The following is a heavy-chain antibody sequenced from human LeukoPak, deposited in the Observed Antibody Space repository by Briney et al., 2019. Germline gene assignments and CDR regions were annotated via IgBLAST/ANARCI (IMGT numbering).Heavy chain of an antibody. Sequence: PGASVRVSCKASGYTFTGYYMHWVRQAPGQGLEWMGWINPNSGGTNYAQKFQGRVTMTSDTSISTAYMELSRLRSDDTAVYYCARDDNYYDSSGYYPYYYYYGMDVWGQGTTVTVSS. V-gene: IGHV1-2*02. CDR1: GYTFTGYY. CDR3: ARDDNYYDSSGYYPYYYYYGMDV. D-gene: IGHD3-22*01. CDR2: INPNSGGT. J-gene: IGHJ6*02.